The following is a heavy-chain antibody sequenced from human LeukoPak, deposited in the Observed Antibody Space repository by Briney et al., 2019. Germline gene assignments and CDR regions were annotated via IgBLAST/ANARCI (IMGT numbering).Heavy chain of an antibody. CDR2: IITMHGIA. D-gene: IGHD2-2*01. V-gene: IGHV1-69*04. Sequence: ASVKVSCKASGGTFSSYAFTWVRQAPGQGLEWMGRIITMHGIANYAQKFQGRVTMTADKSTSTAYMELSSLRSEDTAVYYCARVRYCSSCTNCWDYFDYWGQGTLVTVSS. CDR3: ARVRYCSSCTNCWDYFDY. J-gene: IGHJ4*01. CDR1: GGTFSSYA.